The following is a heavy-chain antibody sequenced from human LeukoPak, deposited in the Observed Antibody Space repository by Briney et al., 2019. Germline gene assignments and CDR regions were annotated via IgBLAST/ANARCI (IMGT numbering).Heavy chain of an antibody. J-gene: IGHJ6*03. V-gene: IGHV1-69*13. CDR2: IIPIFGTA. Sequence: SVKFSFKASGGTFSSYAISWVRQAPGQGLEWMGGIIPIFGTANYAQKFQGRVTITADESTSTAHMELSSLRSEDTAVYYCGSQVTIFGVVITPHYYYMDVWGKGTTVTVPS. CDR1: GGTFSSYA. D-gene: IGHD3-3*01. CDR3: GSQVTIFGVVITPHYYYMDV.